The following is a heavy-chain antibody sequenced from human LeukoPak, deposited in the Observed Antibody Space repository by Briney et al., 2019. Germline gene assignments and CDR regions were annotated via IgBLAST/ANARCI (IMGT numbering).Heavy chain of an antibody. V-gene: IGHV4-34*01. J-gene: IGHJ3*02. CDR1: GGSFSGYY. Sequence: PSETLSLTCAVYGGSFSGYYWSWIRQPPGKGLEWIGEINHSGSTNYNPSLKSRVTISVDTSKNQFSLKMSSVTAADTAVYYCARYRAFDIWGQGTMVTVSS. CDR3: ARYRAFDI. CDR2: INHSGST. D-gene: IGHD2-2*01.